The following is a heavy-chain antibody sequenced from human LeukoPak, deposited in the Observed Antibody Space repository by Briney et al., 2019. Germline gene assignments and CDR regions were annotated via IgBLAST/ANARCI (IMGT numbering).Heavy chain of an antibody. CDR3: ARSLEWGAARIDY. CDR2: IIPIFGTA. Sequence: SVKVSCKASGGTVSSDAISWVRQAPGQGLEWMGGIIPIFGTANYAQKFQGRVTITADESTSTAYMELSSLRSEDTAVYYCARSLEWGAARIDYWGQGILVTVSS. J-gene: IGHJ4*02. V-gene: IGHV1-69*13. CDR1: GGTVSSDA. D-gene: IGHD6-6*01.